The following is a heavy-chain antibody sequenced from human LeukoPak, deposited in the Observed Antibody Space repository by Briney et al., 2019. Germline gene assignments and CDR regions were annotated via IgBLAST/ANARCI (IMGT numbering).Heavy chain of an antibody. V-gene: IGHV3-23*01. CDR3: ANGFTVVDY. D-gene: IGHD6-25*01. J-gene: IGHJ4*02. Sequence: GGSLRLFCGTSGFSFSSNAMSWGRRAPGEGLEWVAAISGSGGSTYYADSVKGRSTISRDNSKNTLYMQMNSLRAEDTAVYYCANGFTVVDYWGQGTLVTVSS. CDR2: ISGSGGST. CDR1: GFSFSSNA.